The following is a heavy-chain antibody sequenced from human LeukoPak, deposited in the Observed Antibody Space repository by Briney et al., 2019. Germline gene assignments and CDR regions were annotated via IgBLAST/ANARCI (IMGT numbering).Heavy chain of an antibody. CDR2: LNPNTGHA. CDR1: AYDFTGYY. CDR3: AKDRDGADRIIL. V-gene: IGHV1-2*06. Sequence: SVKVSCKVVAYDFTGYYIHWVRQAPGQGPEWMGRLNPNTGHAVYAFKFQGRVTITRDTSSSTAYMEVTRLTSDDTALYYCAKDRDGADRIILWGQGTLVTVSS. J-gene: IGHJ4*02. D-gene: IGHD5-24*01.